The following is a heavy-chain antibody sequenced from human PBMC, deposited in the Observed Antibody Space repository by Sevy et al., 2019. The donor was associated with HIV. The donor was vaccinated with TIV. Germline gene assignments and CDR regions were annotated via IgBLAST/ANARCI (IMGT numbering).Heavy chain of an antibody. J-gene: IGHJ4*02. D-gene: IGHD3-10*01. CDR3: AKDLGGTMVRGVIVEPGPFDY. Sequence: GGSLRLSCAASGFTFDDYAMHWVRQAPGKGLEWVSGISWNSGSIGHADSVKGRFTISRDNAKNSLYLQMNSLRAEDTALYYCAKDLGGTMVRGVIVEPGPFDYWGQGTLVTVSS. CDR2: ISWNSGSI. CDR1: GFTFDDYA. V-gene: IGHV3-9*01.